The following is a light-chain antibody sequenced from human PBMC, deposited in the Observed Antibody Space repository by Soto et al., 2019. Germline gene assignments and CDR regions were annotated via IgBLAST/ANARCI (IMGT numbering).Light chain of an antibody. J-gene: IGKJ1*01. CDR3: QQYNNWPRT. CDR1: QSVSNN. Sequence: EVVMTQSPATLSVSPGERATLSCRASQSVSNNLAWYQQKPGQAPRLLMFGPSTRATGVPARFSGSGSGTEFTLTISSLQSEDFAVYYCQQYNNWPRTFGQGTKVEIK. CDR2: GPS. V-gene: IGKV3-15*01.